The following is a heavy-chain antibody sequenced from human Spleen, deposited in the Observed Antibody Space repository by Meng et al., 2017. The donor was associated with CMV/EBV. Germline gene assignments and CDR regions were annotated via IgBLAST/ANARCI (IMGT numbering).Heavy chain of an antibody. CDR2: INHSGST. CDR1: GRSFSGYY. CDR3: ARGPDYGSGSSYNG. Sequence: SETLSLTCAVYGRSFSGYYWSWIRQPPGKGLEWIGEINHSGSTNYNPSLKSRVTISVDTSKNQFSLKLSSVTAADTAVYYCARGPDYGSGSSYNGWGQGTLVTVSS. D-gene: IGHD3-10*01. V-gene: IGHV4-34*01. J-gene: IGHJ4*02.